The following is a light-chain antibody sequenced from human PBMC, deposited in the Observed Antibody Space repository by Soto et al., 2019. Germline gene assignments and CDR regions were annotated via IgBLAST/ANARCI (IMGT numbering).Light chain of an antibody. J-gene: IGLJ1*01. CDR2: EVS. CDR3: SSDTSSSTI. Sequence: QSALTQPASVSGSPGQSITISCTGTSSDVGGYNYVSWYQQHPGKAPKLMIYEVSNRPTGVSNRFSDSKSGNTASLTISGLQAEDEADYYCSSDTSSSTIFGTGTKVTVL. V-gene: IGLV2-14*01. CDR1: SSDVGGYNY.